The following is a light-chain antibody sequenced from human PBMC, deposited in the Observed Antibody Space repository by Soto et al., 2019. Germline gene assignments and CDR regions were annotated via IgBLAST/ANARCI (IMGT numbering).Light chain of an antibody. CDR3: SSFAASAAYV. Sequence: QPVLTQPASVSGSPGQSITISCTGTSSDVGGYDYVSWYQQLPGKAPKLLIYGVSNRPSGVSSRFSGSKSGNTASLAISGLQAEDEADYYCSSFAASAAYVFGPGTKVTVL. V-gene: IGLV2-14*03. J-gene: IGLJ1*01. CDR1: SSDVGGYDY. CDR2: GVS.